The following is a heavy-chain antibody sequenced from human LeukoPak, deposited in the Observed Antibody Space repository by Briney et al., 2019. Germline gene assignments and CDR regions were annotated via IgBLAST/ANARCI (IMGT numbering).Heavy chain of an antibody. D-gene: IGHD4-11*01. V-gene: IGHV1-18*01. CDR2: ISAYNGNT. J-gene: IGHJ5*02. CDR1: GYTFTSYG. Sequence: ASVKVSCKASGYTFTSYGISWVRQAPGQGLEWMGWISAYNGNTNYAQKLQGRVTMTTDTSTSTAYMELRSLRSDDTAVYYCARETTVTTRVGNWFDPWGQGTLVTVSS. CDR3: ARETTVTTRVGNWFDP.